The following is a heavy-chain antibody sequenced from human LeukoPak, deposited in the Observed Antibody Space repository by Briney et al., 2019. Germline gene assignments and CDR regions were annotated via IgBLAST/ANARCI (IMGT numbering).Heavy chain of an antibody. Sequence: PSETLPLTCTVSGGSISSYYWSWIRQPPGKGLEWIGYIYYSGSTNYNPSLKSRVTISVDTSKNQFSLKLSSVTAADTAVYYCARGRQSYYDFWSGYFFDYWGQGTLVTVSS. CDR2: IYYSGST. J-gene: IGHJ4*02. CDR1: GGSISSYY. D-gene: IGHD3-3*01. CDR3: ARGRQSYYDFWSGYFFDY. V-gene: IGHV4-59*08.